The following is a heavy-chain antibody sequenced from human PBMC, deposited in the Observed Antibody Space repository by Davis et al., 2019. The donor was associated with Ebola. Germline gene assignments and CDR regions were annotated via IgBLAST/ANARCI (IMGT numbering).Heavy chain of an antibody. CDR1: GYTFTSYY. V-gene: IGHV1-46*01. J-gene: IGHJ4*02. D-gene: IGHD1-14*01. CDR2: INPSGGST. CDR3: ARDDLGLTVDY. Sequence: ASVKVSCKASGYTFTSYYMHWVRQAPGQGLEWMGIINPSGGSTSYAQKFQGRVTMTRDTSTSTVYMELSSLRSDDTAVYYCARDDLGLTVDYWGQGTLVTVSS.